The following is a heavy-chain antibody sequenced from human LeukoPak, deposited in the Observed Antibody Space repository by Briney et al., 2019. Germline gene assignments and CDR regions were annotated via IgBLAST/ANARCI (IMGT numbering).Heavy chain of an antibody. J-gene: IGHJ4*02. V-gene: IGHV3-30-3*01. CDR1: GFTFSSYA. D-gene: IGHD3-10*01. CDR2: ISYDGSSK. CDR3: ARANYGSGTYYFDY. Sequence: GGSLRLSCAASGFTFSSYAMHWVRQAPGKGLEWVAVISYDGSSKYYADSVKGRFTISRDNSKNTLYLQMNSLRAEDTAVYYCARANYGSGTYYFDYWGQGTLVTVSS.